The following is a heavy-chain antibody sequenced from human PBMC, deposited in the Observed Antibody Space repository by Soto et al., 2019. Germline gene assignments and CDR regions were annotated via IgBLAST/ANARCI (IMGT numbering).Heavy chain of an antibody. Sequence: QVQLVQSGAEVKKPGSSVKVSCKASGGTFSSYAISWVRQAPGQGLEWMGGILPIFGTANYAQKFQGRVTITADESTSTAYMELSSLRSEDTAVYYCASAPGYSYGYGYYYYGMDVWGQGTTVTVSS. D-gene: IGHD5-18*01. J-gene: IGHJ6*02. V-gene: IGHV1-69*01. CDR2: ILPIFGTA. CDR1: GGTFSSYA. CDR3: ASAPGYSYGYGYYYYGMDV.